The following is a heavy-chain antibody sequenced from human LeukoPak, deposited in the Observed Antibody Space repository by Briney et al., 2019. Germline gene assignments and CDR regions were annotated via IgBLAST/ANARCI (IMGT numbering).Heavy chain of an antibody. V-gene: IGHV4-34*01. J-gene: IGHJ3*02. D-gene: IGHD1-26*01. CDR1: GGSFSGYY. CDR2: INHSGST. Sequence: KPSETLSLTCAVYGGSFSGYYWSWIRQPPGKGLEWIGEINHSGSTNYNPSLKSRVTISVDTSKNQFSLKLSSVTAADTAVYYCASIIVGATHDAFDIWGQGTMVTVSS. CDR3: ASIIVGATHDAFDI.